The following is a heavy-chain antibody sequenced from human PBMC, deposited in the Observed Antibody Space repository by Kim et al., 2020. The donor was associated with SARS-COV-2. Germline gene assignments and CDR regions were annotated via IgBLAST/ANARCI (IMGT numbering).Heavy chain of an antibody. CDR2: IYYSGST. CDR1: GGSISSSSYY. CDR3: ARRWYYYGSGSYWDAFDI. Sequence: SETLSLTCTVSGGSISSSSYYWGWIRQPPGKGLEWIGSIYYSGSTYYNPSLKSRVTISVDTSKNQFSLKLSSVTAADTAVYYCARRWYYYGSGSYWDAFDIWGQGTMVTVSS. V-gene: IGHV4-39*01. D-gene: IGHD3-10*01. J-gene: IGHJ3*02.